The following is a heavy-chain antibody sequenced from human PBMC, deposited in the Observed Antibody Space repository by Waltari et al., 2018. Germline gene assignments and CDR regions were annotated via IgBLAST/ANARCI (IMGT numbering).Heavy chain of an antibody. J-gene: IGHJ4*02. D-gene: IGHD3-10*01. Sequence: QVQLQESGPGLVKPSETLSLTCTVSGGSISSYYWSWIRQPAGKGLEWIGRIYTSGSTNSNPSLTSRVTMSVDTAKNQFSLKLSSVTAADTAVYYCAREWDPQEKLWFGELFPLYYFDYWGQGTLVTVSS. V-gene: IGHV4-4*07. CDR2: IYTSGST. CDR3: AREWDPQEKLWFGELFPLYYFDY. CDR1: GGSISSYY.